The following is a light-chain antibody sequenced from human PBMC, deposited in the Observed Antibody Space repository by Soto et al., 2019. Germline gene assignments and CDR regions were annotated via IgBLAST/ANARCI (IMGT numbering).Light chain of an antibody. CDR1: QSVSRR. J-gene: IGKJ5*01. Sequence: LTQSPATLSVSPGGRATLSCRASQSVSRRLAWYQQRPGQSPRLLISGASMRASGVPVRFIGSGSGTDFTLTITRLEPEDFAVYYCQQYGGSPITFGLGTRLEIK. V-gene: IGKV3-20*01. CDR3: QQYGGSPIT. CDR2: GAS.